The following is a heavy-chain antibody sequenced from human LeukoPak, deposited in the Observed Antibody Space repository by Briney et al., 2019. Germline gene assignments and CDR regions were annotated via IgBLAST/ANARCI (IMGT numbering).Heavy chain of an antibody. CDR3: ATVGTSWTDEFDY. J-gene: IGHJ4*02. Sequence: GASVKLSCKVSGYTLTELSIHWVRQAPGKGLEWMGGFDPEDGETIYAQKFQGRVTMTEDTSTDTAYMELSSLRSEDTAVYYCATVGTSWTDEFDYWGQGTLVTVSS. D-gene: IGHD2-2*01. CDR2: FDPEDGET. V-gene: IGHV1-24*01. CDR1: GYTLTELS.